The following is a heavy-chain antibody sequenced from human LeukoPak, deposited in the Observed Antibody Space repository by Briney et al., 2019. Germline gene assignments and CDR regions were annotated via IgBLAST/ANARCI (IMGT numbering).Heavy chain of an antibody. V-gene: IGHV1-46*04. CDR3: AVDNSESSAWWFDP. CDR2: INPSGSSA. J-gene: IGHJ5*02. D-gene: IGHD3-22*01. CDR1: TVSNHW. Sequence: ASVKVSCNTVSNHWIHWVRQVPGQGHESLGVINPSGSSATYAQKLRGRVTMTRDTSTSTPYMELSSLRSEDTAVYYCAVDNSESSAWWFDPWGQGTLVTVST.